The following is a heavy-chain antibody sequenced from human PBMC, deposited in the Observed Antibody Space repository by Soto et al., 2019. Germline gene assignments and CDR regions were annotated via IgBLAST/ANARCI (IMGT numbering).Heavy chain of an antibody. J-gene: IGHJ3*02. CDR1: GFIFTNAW. CDR2: IKSKTNGGTT. V-gene: IGHV3-15*07. CDR3: TTDGPATIFYGDHRDDAFDI. Sequence: EVQLVESGGGLVKPGGSLRLSCAASGFIFTNAWMNWVRQAPGKGLEWVGRIKSKTNGGTTDYAAPVKGRFSISRDDSKDTLYLQMNSLTTEDTAVYYCTTDGPATIFYGDHRDDAFDIWGQGTMVTVSS. D-gene: IGHD4-17*01.